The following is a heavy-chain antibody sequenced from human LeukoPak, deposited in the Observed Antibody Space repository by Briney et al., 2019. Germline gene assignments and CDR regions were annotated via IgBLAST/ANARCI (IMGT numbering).Heavy chain of an antibody. CDR1: GFTFSSYX. V-gene: IGHV3-23*01. D-gene: IGHD3-10*01. Sequence: SXXASGFTFSSYXMSWVRQAPGKXXEWXSAISGSGGSTYYADAVKGRFTISRDNSKNTLYLQMNSLRAEDTAVYYCAKVRTEIWFGELLNDYWGQGTLVTVSS. CDR3: AKVRTEIWFGELLNDY. J-gene: IGHJ4*02. CDR2: ISGSGGST.